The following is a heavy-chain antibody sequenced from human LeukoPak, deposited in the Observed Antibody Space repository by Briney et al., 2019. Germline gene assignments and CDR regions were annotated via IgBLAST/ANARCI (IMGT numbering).Heavy chain of an antibody. CDR1: GGTFSSYA. CDR2: IIPIFGTA. J-gene: IGHJ3*02. V-gene: IGHV1-69*05. Sequence: SVKVSCKASGGTFSSYAISWVRQAPVQGLEWMGGIIPIFGTANYAQKFQGRVTMTRDTSTSTVYMELSSLRSEDTAVYYCARIVGATRESAFDIWGQGTMVTVSS. CDR3: ARIVGATRESAFDI. D-gene: IGHD1-26*01.